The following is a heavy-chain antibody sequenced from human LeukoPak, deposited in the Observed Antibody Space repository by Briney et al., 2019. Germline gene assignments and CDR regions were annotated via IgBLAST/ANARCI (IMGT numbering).Heavy chain of an antibody. CDR3: ARVFDSGSQAYFYYMDV. V-gene: IGHV4-4*07. Sequence: SETLSLTCTVSGGSISSYYWSWIRQPAGKGLEWIGRIYTSGSTNYNPSLKSRVTMSVDTSKNQLSLKVSSVTAADTAVYYCARVFDSGSQAYFYYMDVWGKGTTVIISS. J-gene: IGHJ6*03. CDR1: GGSISSYY. CDR2: IYTSGST. D-gene: IGHD3-10*01.